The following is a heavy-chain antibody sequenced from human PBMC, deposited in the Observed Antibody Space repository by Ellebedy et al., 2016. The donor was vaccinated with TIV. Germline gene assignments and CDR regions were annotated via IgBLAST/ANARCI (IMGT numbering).Heavy chain of an antibody. CDR2: IKPNSGDT. Sequence: ASVKVSCXASEYTVPTFYMHWVRQAPGQGPEWMGWIKPNSGDTNYAQKFQGRVTMTSETSISTAYMELSGLRSDDTAVYYCATKHCTGGNCHHPTFDYWGQGSLVTVSS. V-gene: IGHV1-2*02. D-gene: IGHD2-8*02. CDR1: EYTVPTFY. CDR3: ATKHCTGGNCHHPTFDY. J-gene: IGHJ4*02.